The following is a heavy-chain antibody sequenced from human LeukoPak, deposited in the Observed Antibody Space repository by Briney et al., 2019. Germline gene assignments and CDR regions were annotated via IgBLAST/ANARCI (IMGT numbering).Heavy chain of an antibody. CDR1: GGSISSYY. V-gene: IGHV4-59*05. Sequence: SETLSLTCTVSGGSISSYYWSWIRQPPGKGLEWIGSIYYSGSTYYNPSLKSRVTISVDTSKNQFSLKLSSVTAADTAVYYCASGGIAAAGTLEYWGQGTLVTVSS. CDR3: ASGGIAAAGTLEY. D-gene: IGHD6-13*01. CDR2: IYYSGST. J-gene: IGHJ4*02.